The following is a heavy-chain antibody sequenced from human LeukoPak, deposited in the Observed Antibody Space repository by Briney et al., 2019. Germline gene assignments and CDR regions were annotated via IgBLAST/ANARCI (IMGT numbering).Heavy chain of an antibody. CDR1: GGSFSGYY. J-gene: IGHJ5*02. Sequence: SETLSLTCAVYGGSFSGYYWSWIRQPPGKGLEWIGEINHSGSTNYNPSLKSRVTISVDTSKNQFSLKLSSVTAADTAVYYCARAAAYDFWSGYPRNWFDPWGQGTLVTVSS. CDR3: ARAAAYDFWSGYPRNWFDP. CDR2: INHSGST. D-gene: IGHD3-3*01. V-gene: IGHV4-34*01.